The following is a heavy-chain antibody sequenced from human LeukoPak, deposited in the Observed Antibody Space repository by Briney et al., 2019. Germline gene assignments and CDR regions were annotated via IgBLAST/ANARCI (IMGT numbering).Heavy chain of an antibody. CDR2: ISGSGGST. D-gene: IGHD2-8*02. Sequence: PGGSLRLSCAASGFTFSSYAMSWVRQAPGKGLEWVSAISGSGGSTYYADSLKGRFTISRDNSKNTLYLQMKSLRAQDTAVFYWTNPRPKIRGLFWPSDYWGQGTLVTVSS. CDR3: TNPRPKIRGLFWPSDY. CDR1: GFTFSSYA. J-gene: IGHJ4*02. V-gene: IGHV3-23*01.